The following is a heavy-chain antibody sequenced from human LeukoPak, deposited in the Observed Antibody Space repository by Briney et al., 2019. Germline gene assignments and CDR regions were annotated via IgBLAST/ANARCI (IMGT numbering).Heavy chain of an antibody. J-gene: IGHJ4*02. CDR1: GVSISSYY. CDR3: ARHNAYDSSGYYSFAGPPPADY. Sequence: SETLSPTCNVSGVSISSYYWSWIRQPAGKGLEWIGRIYTSGSANYNPSLKSRVTMSVDTSKNQFSLKLSSVTAADTAVYYCARHNAYDSSGYYSFAGPPPADYWGQGTLVTVSS. CDR2: IYTSGSA. D-gene: IGHD3-22*01. V-gene: IGHV4-4*07.